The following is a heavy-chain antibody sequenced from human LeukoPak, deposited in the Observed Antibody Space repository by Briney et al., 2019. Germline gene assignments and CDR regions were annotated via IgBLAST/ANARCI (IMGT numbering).Heavy chain of an antibody. D-gene: IGHD3-22*01. CDR2: ISYDGSNK. CDR3: ARDRDYYDSSGPLDY. V-gene: IGHV3-30-3*01. CDR1: GFTFSSYA. Sequence: PGGSLRLSCAASGFTFSSYAMHWVRQAPGKGLEWVAVISYDGSNKYYADSVKGRFTISRDNSKNTLYLQMNSPRAEDTAVYYCARDRDYYDSSGPLDYWGQGTLVTVSS. J-gene: IGHJ4*02.